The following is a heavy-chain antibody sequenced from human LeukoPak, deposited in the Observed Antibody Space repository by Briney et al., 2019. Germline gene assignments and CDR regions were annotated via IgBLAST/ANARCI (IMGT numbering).Heavy chain of an antibody. V-gene: IGHV1-46*01. D-gene: IGHD7-27*01. J-gene: IGHJ4*02. CDR2: INPSGGST. Sequence: ASVKVSCKTSGYTFTSYYMHWVRQAPGQGLEWMGIINPSGGSTSYAQKFQGRVTMTRDMSTSTVYMELSSLRSEDTAVYYCARTNWGWGYFDYWGQGTLVTVSS. CDR3: ARTNWGWGYFDY. CDR1: GYTFTSYY.